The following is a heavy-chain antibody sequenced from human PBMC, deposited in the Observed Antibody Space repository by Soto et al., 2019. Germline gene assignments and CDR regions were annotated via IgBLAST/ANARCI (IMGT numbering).Heavy chain of an antibody. CDR3: TKDQFSSGWYNDYYYGIDV. CDR1: GFTFSNYG. CDR2: ITGNAGST. D-gene: IGHD6-19*01. V-gene: IGHV3-23*01. Sequence: GGSLRLSCAASGFTFSNYGMSWVRQAPGKGLEWVSAITGNAGSTYYADPVKGWFTISRDNSRNTMYLQINNLRAEDTAVYYCTKDQFSSGWYNDYYYGIDVWGQGTTVTVYS. J-gene: IGHJ6*02.